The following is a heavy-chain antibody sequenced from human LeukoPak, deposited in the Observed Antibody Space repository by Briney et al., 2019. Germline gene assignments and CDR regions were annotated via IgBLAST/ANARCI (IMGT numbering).Heavy chain of an antibody. CDR1: GFTFSSYA. CDR3: AKDLWFGELSSYYFDY. CDR2: ISGSGGST. D-gene: IGHD3-10*01. Sequence: GGSLGLSCAASGFTFSSYAMSWVRQAPGKGLEWVSAISGSGGSTYYADSVEGRFTISRDNPKNTLYLQMNSLRAEDTAVYYCAKDLWFGELSSYYFDYWGQGTLVTVSS. J-gene: IGHJ4*02. V-gene: IGHV3-23*01.